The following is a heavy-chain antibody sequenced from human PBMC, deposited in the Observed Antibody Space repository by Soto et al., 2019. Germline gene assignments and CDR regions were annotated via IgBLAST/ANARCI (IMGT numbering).Heavy chain of an antibody. CDR2: ISYDGSNK. Sequence: PGGSLRLSCAASGFTFSTYGMHWVRQAPGKGLEWVAVISYDGSNKYYADSVKGRFTISRDNSKNTLYLQMNTLRAEDTAVYSWARRRSGPKGRDFDYCGQGTLVTVSS. CDR1: GFTFSTYG. J-gene: IGHJ4*02. D-gene: IGHD2-15*01. CDR3: ARRRSGPKGRDFDY. V-gene: IGHV3-30*03.